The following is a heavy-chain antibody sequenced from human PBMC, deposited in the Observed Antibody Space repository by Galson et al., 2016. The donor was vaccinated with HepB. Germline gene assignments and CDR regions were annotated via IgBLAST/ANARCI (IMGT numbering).Heavy chain of an antibody. J-gene: IGHJ4*02. CDR3: TSAGNY. D-gene: IGHD1-14*01. CDR1: VYRFSTYA. Sequence: SLRLSCADSVYRFSTYAMSWVRQAPGKGLEWVGRIKSKTDGGTADYGALVKGRFTISRDDSKNTVYLQMNSLKNDDTAVYYCTSAGNYWGQGTLVTVSS. CDR2: IKSKTDGGTA. V-gene: IGHV3-15*01.